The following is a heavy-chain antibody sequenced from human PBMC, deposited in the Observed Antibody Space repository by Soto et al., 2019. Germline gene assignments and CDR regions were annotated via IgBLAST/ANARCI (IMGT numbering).Heavy chain of an antibody. CDR3: ASPTGTTSGYYYYGMDV. J-gene: IGHJ6*02. CDR1: GYTFTSYY. CDR2: INPSGGST. Sequence: GASVKVSCKASGYTFTSYYMHWVRQAPGQGLEWMGIINPSGGSTSYAQKFRGRVTMTRDTSTSTVYMELSSLRSEDTAVYYCASPTGTTSGYYYYGMDVWGQGTTVTVFS. D-gene: IGHD1-1*01. V-gene: IGHV1-46*01.